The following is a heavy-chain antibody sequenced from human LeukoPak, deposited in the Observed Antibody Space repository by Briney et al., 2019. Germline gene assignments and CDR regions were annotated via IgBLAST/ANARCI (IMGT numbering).Heavy chain of an antibody. CDR2: INHSGST. CDR1: GGSFSGYY. V-gene: IGHV4-34*01. CDR3: AREATVIEFDY. Sequence: SETLSLTCAVYGGSFSGYYWSWIRQPPGKGLEWIGEINHSGSTNYNPSLKSRVTMSVDTSKNQFSLKLSSVTAADTAVYYCAREATVIEFDYWGQGTLVTVSS. D-gene: IGHD4-17*01. J-gene: IGHJ4*02.